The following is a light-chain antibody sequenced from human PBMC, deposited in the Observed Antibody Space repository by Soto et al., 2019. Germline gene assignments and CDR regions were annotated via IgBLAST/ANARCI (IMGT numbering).Light chain of an antibody. CDR3: QQYNDWPPWT. V-gene: IGKV3-15*01. Sequence: EIIMTQSPATLSVSTGERATLSCRSSQSVASDLAWYQKKPGQAPRLLIYGASTRATGIPARFSGSGSGTEFTLTISSLQSEDFAVYYCQQYNDWPPWTFGQGTKVDIK. J-gene: IGKJ1*01. CDR2: GAS. CDR1: QSVASD.